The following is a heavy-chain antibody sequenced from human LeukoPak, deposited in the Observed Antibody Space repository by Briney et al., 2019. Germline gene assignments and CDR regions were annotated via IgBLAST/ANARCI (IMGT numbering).Heavy chain of an antibody. CDR2: IAGGSNTI. CDR3: ARDLGGTHHHFDY. CDR1: GFTFSNYG. D-gene: IGHD1-26*01. V-gene: IGHV3-21*01. J-gene: IGHJ4*02. Sequence: GGSLRLSCAAPGFTFSNYGMNWVRQAPGKGLEWVSSIAGGSNTINYADSVKDRFTVSRDNAKNSLYLQMNSLRAEDTAVYYCARDLGGTHHHFDYWGQGTLVTVSS.